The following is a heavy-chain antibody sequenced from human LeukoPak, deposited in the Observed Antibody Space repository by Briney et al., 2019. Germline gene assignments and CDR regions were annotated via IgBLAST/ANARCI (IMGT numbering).Heavy chain of an antibody. D-gene: IGHD6-19*01. CDR3: ASVKTGYSSGWYRPFDY. J-gene: IGHJ4*02. V-gene: IGHV1-2*06. Sequence: GASVKVSCKASGYTFTGYYMHWVRQAPGQGLEWMGRINPSSGGTNYAQKFQGRVTMTRDTSISTAYMELSRLRSDDTAVYYCASVKTGYSSGWYRPFDYWGQGTLVTVSS. CDR2: INPSSGGT. CDR1: GYTFTGYY.